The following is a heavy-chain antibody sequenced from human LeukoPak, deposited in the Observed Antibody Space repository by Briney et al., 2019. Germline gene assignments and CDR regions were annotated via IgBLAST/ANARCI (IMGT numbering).Heavy chain of an antibody. J-gene: IGHJ4*02. Sequence: SETLSLTCAVYGGSFSGYYWSWIRQPPGKGLEWIGEINHSGSTNYNPSLKSRVTTSVDTSKNQFSLKLSSVTAADTAVYYCARVRGYDFWSGYYIQYYFDYWGQGTLVTVSS. D-gene: IGHD3-3*01. CDR3: ARVRGYDFWSGYYIQYYFDY. CDR2: INHSGST. V-gene: IGHV4-34*01. CDR1: GGSFSGYY.